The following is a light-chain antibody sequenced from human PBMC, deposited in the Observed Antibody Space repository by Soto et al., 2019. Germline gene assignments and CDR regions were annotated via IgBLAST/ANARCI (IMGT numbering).Light chain of an antibody. CDR2: GAS. V-gene: IGKV3-20*01. J-gene: IGKJ1*01. CDR3: QQYSTSPRT. CDR1: QSGTSNY. Sequence: EIVLTQSPGTLSLSPGERATLSCRASQSGTSNYLAWYQQKPGQAPRLLIYGASSRATGIPDKFSGSGSGTDFTLTISRLEPEDFAVYYCQQYSTSPRTFGQGTKVDIK.